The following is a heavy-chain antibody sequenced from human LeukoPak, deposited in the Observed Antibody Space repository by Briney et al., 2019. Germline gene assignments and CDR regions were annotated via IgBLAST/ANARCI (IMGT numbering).Heavy chain of an antibody. CDR3: ARDLGYDILTASHYYYMDV. D-gene: IGHD3-9*01. CDR2: INPNSGDT. V-gene: IGHV1-2*02. Sequence: ASVKVSCKASGYSFADYYMHWVRQAPGQGLEWMGWINPNSGDTDYAQKFQGRVTMTRDTSISTAYMELSRLRSDDTAVYYCARDLGYDILTASHYYYMDVWGKGTTVTISS. CDR1: GYSFADYY. J-gene: IGHJ6*03.